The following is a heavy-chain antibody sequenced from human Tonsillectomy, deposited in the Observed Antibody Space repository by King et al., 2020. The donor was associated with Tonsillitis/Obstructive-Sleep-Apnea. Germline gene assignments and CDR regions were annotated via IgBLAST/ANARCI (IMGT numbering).Heavy chain of an antibody. V-gene: IGHV3-48*03. J-gene: IGHJ4*02. CDR3: ARWKEKYCSSTSCYNGFDY. D-gene: IGHD2-2*02. CDR2: ISSSGSTI. CDR1: GFTFSSYE. Sequence: VQLVESGGGLVQPGGSLRLSCAASGFTFSSYEMNWVRQAPGKGLEWVSYISSSGSTIYYADSVKGRFTISRDNAKNSLYLQMNSLRAEDTAVYYCARWKEKYCSSTSCYNGFDYWGQGPLVTVSS.